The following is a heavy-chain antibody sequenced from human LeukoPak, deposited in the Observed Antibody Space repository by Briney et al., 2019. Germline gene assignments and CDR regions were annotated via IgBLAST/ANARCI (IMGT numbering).Heavy chain of an antibody. CDR2: IYYSGST. V-gene: IGHV4-59*01. CDR3: ARVDITMVRGVTTFDP. D-gene: IGHD3-10*01. Sequence: SETLSLTCTVSGGSISSYYWSWIRQPPGQGLEWIGYIYYSGSTNYNPSLKSRVTISVDTSKNQFSLKLSSVTAADTAVYYCARVDITMVRGVTTFDPWGQGTLVTVSS. CDR1: GGSISSYY. J-gene: IGHJ5*02.